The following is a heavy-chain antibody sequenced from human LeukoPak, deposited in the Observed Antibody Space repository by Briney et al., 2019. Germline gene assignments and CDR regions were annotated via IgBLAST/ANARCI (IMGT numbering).Heavy chain of an antibody. CDR3: ATTNYYGSGSYPDY. CDR2: FDPEDGET. D-gene: IGHD3-10*01. Sequence: GGSLRLSCAASGFTFSSYGMHWVRQAPGKGLEWMGGFDPEDGETIYAQKFQGRVTMTEDTSTDTAYMELSSLRSEDTAVYYCATTNYYGSGSYPDYWGQGTLVTVSS. V-gene: IGHV1-24*01. CDR1: GFTFSSYG. J-gene: IGHJ4*02.